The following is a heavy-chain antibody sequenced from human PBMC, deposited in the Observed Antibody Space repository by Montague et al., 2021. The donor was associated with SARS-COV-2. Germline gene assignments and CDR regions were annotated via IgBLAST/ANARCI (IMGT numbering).Heavy chain of an antibody. Sequence: SLRLSCAASGFTFSSYEMNWVRQAPGKGLEWVSYISSSGSTIYYADSVKGRFTISGDNAKNSLYLQMNSLRAEDTAVYYCAREQPYNWNYDRPHLDYWGQGTLVTVSS. CDR2: ISSSGSTI. J-gene: IGHJ4*02. V-gene: IGHV3-48*03. CDR1: GFTFSSYE. D-gene: IGHD1-7*01. CDR3: AREQPYNWNYDRPHLDY.